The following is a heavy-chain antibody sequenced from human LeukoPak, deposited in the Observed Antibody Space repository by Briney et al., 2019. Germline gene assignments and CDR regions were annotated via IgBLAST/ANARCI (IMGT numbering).Heavy chain of an antibody. CDR3: ARYSTAYYYYGMDV. V-gene: IGHV4-34*01. CDR2: INHSGST. Sequence: PSETLSLTCAVYGGSFSGYYWSWIRQPPGKGLEWIGEINHSGSTNYNPSLKSRVTISVDTSKNQFSLKLSSVTAADTAVYYCARYSTAYYYYGMDVWGQGTLVTVSS. CDR1: GGSFSGYY. J-gene: IGHJ6*02. D-gene: IGHD6-13*01.